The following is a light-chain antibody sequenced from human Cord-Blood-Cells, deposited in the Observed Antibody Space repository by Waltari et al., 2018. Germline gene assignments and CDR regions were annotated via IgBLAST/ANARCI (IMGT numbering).Light chain of an antibody. J-gene: IGLJ2*01. CDR1: SSDVGSYNL. CDR3: CSYAGSSTLV. CDR2: EVS. V-gene: IGLV2-23*02. Sequence: QSALTQPASVSGSPGQSLTISCTGTSSDVGSYNLLPWYQQHPGKAPKLMIYEVSKRPAGVSNRFSGSKSGNTASLTISGLQAEDEADYYCCSYAGSSTLVFGGGTKLTVL.